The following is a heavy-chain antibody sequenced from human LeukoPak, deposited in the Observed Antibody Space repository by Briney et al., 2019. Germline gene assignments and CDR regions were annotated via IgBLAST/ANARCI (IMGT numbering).Heavy chain of an antibody. D-gene: IGHD3-22*01. CDR2: ISSSGSTI. Sequence: GGSLRLSCAASGFTFSSYEMNWVRQAPGKGLEWVSYISSSGSTIYYADSVKGRFTISRDNAKNSLYLQMNSLRAEDTAVYYCARDRSVYDSSGYHYALGAFDIWGQGTMVTVSS. CDR3: ARDRSVYDSSGYHYALGAFDI. V-gene: IGHV3-48*03. J-gene: IGHJ3*02. CDR1: GFTFSSYE.